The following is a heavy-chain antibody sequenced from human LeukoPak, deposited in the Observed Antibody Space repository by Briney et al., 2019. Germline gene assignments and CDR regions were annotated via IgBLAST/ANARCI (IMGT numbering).Heavy chain of an antibody. CDR3: ARKMSSSWYAALNY. J-gene: IGHJ4*02. CDR1: GGTFSSYA. V-gene: IGHV1-69*06. Sequence: SVKVSCKAPGGTFSSYAISWVRQAPGQGLEWMGGIIPIFGTANYAQKFQGRVTITADKSTSTAYMELSSLRSDDTAVYYCARKMSSSWYAALNYWGQGTLVTVSS. CDR2: IIPIFGTA. D-gene: IGHD6-13*01.